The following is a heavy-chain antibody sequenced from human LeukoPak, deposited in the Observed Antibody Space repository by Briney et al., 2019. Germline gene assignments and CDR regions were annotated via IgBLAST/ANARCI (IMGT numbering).Heavy chain of an antibody. J-gene: IGHJ6*03. CDR3: ARLTLHNYDFWSGTAYYYMDV. CDR1: GDSVSSNSAA. Sequence: SQTLSLTCAISGDSVSSNSAAWNWIRQSPSRGLEWLGRTYYRSRWYNDYAVSVKSRITINPDTSKNQFSLQLNSVTPEDTAVYYCARLTLHNYDFWSGTAYYYMDVWGKGTTVTVSS. V-gene: IGHV6-1*01. CDR2: TYYRSRWYN. D-gene: IGHD3-3*01.